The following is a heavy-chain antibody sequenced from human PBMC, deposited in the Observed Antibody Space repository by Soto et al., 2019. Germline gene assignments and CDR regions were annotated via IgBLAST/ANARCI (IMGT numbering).Heavy chain of an antibody. Sequence: GGSLRLSCAASGFTFSSYAMHWVRQAPGKGLEWVAVISYDESNKYYADSVKGRFTISRDNSKNTLYLQMNSLRAEDTAVYYCARDRVAAAGYYYYGMDVWGQGLTITFSS. CDR2: ISYDESNK. CDR3: ARDRVAAAGYYYYGMDV. J-gene: IGHJ6*02. V-gene: IGHV3-30-3*01. D-gene: IGHD6-13*01. CDR1: GFTFSSYA.